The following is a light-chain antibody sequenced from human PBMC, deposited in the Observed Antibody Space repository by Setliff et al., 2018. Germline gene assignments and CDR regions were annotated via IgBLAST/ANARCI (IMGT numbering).Light chain of an antibody. CDR2: EVT. Sequence: LTQPPSASGSPGQSVTISCTGTSSDIGGYKYVSWYQQHPGKAPKLMIYEVTKRPSGVSDRFSGSKSGNTASLTISGLQAEDEADYYCLSYTSKSTHALFAGGTKVTVL. CDR3: LSYTSKSTHAL. J-gene: IGLJ2*01. V-gene: IGLV2-14*03. CDR1: SSDIGGYKY.